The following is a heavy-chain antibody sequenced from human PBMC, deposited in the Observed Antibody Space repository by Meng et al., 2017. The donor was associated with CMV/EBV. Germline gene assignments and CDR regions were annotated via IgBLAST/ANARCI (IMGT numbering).Heavy chain of an antibody. J-gene: IGHJ3*02. D-gene: IGHD3-3*01. V-gene: IGHV5-51*01. Sequence: GESLKISCKGSGYSFTSYWIGWVRQMPGKGLEWMGIIYPGDSDTRYSPSFQGQVTISADKSISTAYLQWSSLKASDTAMYYCARQYYDFWSGYYPPMGAFDIWGQGTMVTV. CDR2: IYPGDSDT. CDR1: GYSFTSYW. CDR3: ARQYYDFWSGYYPPMGAFDI.